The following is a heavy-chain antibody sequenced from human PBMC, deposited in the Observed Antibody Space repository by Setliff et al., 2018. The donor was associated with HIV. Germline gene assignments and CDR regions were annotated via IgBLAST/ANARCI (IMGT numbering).Heavy chain of an antibody. CDR2: IYYSGST. Sequence: SETLSLTCTVSGGSISSYYWSWIRQPPGKGLEWIGYIYYSGSTNYNPSLKSRVTISVDTSKNQFSLKLSSVTAADTAVYYCAREGVTMRGNAFDIWGQGTMDTVSS. D-gene: IGHD3-22*01. CDR3: AREGVTMRGNAFDI. V-gene: IGHV4-59*01. J-gene: IGHJ3*02. CDR1: GGSISSYY.